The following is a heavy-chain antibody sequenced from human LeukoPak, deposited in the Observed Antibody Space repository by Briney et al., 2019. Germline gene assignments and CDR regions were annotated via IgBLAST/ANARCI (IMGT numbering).Heavy chain of an antibody. CDR3: ARRVVRGVIGLYYFDY. CDR2: IYYSGST. CDR1: GGSISSSSYY. Sequence: SEXLSLTCTVSGGSISSSSYYWGWIRQPPGKGLEWIGSIYYSGSTYYNPSLKSRVTISVDTCKNQFSLKLSSVTAADTAVYYCARRVVRGVIGLYYFDYWGQGTLVTVSS. J-gene: IGHJ4*02. D-gene: IGHD3-10*01. V-gene: IGHV4-39*01.